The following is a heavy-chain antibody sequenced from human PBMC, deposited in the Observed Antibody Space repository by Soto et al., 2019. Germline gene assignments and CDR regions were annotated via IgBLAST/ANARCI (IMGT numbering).Heavy chain of an antibody. D-gene: IGHD4-17*01. CDR3: ARVWTTVTNWFDP. J-gene: IGHJ5*02. Sequence: QVQLQESGPGLVKPSGTLSLTCAVSGGSISSSNWWSWVRQPPGKGLEWIGEIYHSGSTNYNPSHRSRANISVDKATNQFSLKLSSVTAADTAVYYCARVWTTVTNWFDPWGQGTLVTVSS. CDR1: GGSISSSNW. V-gene: IGHV4-4*02. CDR2: IYHSGST.